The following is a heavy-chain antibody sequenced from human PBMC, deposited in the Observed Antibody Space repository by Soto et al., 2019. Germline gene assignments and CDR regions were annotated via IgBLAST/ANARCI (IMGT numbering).Heavy chain of an antibody. D-gene: IGHD3-22*01. CDR3: ARGDFDRSGNYNAGWFAP. CDR2: INPNSGGT. Sequence: GASGKVSYKASLYTCTAYYMHWLREAPAQGLEWMGWINPNSGGTNYAQRFQGRVTVTNDTSISTTYMELSSLGSDDTAVYYCARGDFDRSGNYNAGWFAPWGQGTLVTVSS. CDR1: LYTCTAYY. J-gene: IGHJ5*02. V-gene: IGHV1-2*02.